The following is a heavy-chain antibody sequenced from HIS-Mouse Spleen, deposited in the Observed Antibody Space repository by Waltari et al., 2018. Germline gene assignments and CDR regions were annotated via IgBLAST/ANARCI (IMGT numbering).Heavy chain of an antibody. D-gene: IGHD6-13*01. J-gene: IGHJ2*01. Sequence: QLQLQESGPGLVKPSETLSLTCTVSGGSITSSSYYWVWILQPQGKGLEWIGSIYYSVSTYYNPSLKSRVTISVDTSKNQFSLKLSSVTAADTAVYYCAREIPYSSSWYDWYFDLWGRGTLVTVSS. CDR3: AREIPYSSSWYDWYFDL. CDR1: GGSITSSSYY. CDR2: IYYSVST. V-gene: IGHV4-39*07.